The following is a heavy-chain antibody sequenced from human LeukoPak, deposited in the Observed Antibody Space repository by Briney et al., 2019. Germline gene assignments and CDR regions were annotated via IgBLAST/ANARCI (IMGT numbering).Heavy chain of an antibody. CDR1: GFRFSDYT. CDR3: GKEGGA. Sequence: GGSLRLSCAASGFRFSDYTMTWVRQAPGKGPEWVSAIGGRGGSTYYADSLGGRFTISRDNSKDMLYLQMNSLRVEDTATYYCGKEGGAWGQGTKVTVSS. D-gene: IGHD3-16*01. J-gene: IGHJ5*02. V-gene: IGHV3-23*01. CDR2: IGGRGGST.